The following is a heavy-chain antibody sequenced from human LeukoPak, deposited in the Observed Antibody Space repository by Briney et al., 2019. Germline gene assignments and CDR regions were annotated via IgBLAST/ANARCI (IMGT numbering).Heavy chain of an antibody. Sequence: AGGSLRLSCAASGFTFSSYAMSWVRQAPGKGLEWVSAISSSGGSTYYADSVKGRFTISRDNSKNTLYLQMNSLRVEGTAVYYCAKDPYSYNSYYFDYWGQGTLGTVSS. CDR3: AKDPYSYNSYYFDY. J-gene: IGHJ4*02. CDR1: GFTFSSYA. CDR2: ISSSGGST. D-gene: IGHD5-24*01. V-gene: IGHV3-23*01.